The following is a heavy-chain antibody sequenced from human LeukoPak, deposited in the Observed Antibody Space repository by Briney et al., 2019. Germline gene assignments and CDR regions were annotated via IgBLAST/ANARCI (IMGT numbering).Heavy chain of an antibody. D-gene: IGHD3-16*01. CDR3: ATETYYSTSGNNYVDY. V-gene: IGHV3-48*03. CDR1: TFTFSNYE. Sequence: PGGSLRLSCAASTFTFSNYEMSWVRQAPGKGLEWISYVSTSGDTIYYADSVKGRFTVSRDNAKNALYLQMNSLRAEDTAIYYCATETYYSTSGNNYVDYWGQGTLVTVSS. CDR2: VSTSGDTI. J-gene: IGHJ4*02.